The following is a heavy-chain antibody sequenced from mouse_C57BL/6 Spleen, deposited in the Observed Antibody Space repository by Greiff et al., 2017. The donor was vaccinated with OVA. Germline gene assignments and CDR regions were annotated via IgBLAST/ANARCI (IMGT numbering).Heavy chain of an antibody. CDR1: GYSITSGYY. Sequence: VQLKESGPGLVKPSQSLSLTCSVTGYSITSGYYWNWIRQFPGNKLEWMGYISYDGSNNYNPSLKNRISITRDTSKNQFFLKLNSVTTEDTATYYCAREIYYGYEYYFDYWGQGTTLTVSS. D-gene: IGHD2-2*01. CDR3: AREIYYGYEYYFDY. CDR2: ISYDGSN. V-gene: IGHV3-6*01. J-gene: IGHJ2*01.